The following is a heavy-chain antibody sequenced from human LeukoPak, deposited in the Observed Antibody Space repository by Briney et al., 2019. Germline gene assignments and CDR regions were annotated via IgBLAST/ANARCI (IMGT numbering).Heavy chain of an antibody. Sequence: GGSLRLSRAASGFTFSNYNMNWLRQAPGKGREWVSHISSSGRSIYYADSVRGRFTTSRDNVWNSLYLQMNSLRAEDTAAYYCARRITISGVGYMDVWGKGTTVTVSP. CDR1: GFTFSNYN. V-gene: IGHV3-48*01. CDR3: ARRITISGVGYMDV. D-gene: IGHD3-3*01. CDR2: ISSSGRSI. J-gene: IGHJ6*04.